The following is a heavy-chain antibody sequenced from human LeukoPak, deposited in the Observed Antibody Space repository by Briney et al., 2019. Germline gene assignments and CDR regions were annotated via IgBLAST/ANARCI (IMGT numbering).Heavy chain of an antibody. CDR2: INSDGTTT. CDR1: GFTFSSYW. J-gene: IGHJ4*02. Sequence: GGSLRLSCAASGFTFSSYWMHWVRHAPGKGPVWVSRINSDGTTTTYADSVKGRFTISRDNAKNTLYVQMSSLRAEDTAVYYCARQVLPILDVGGSYYRSGDYWGQGTLVTVSS. V-gene: IGHV3-74*01. D-gene: IGHD1-26*01. CDR3: ARQVLPILDVGGSYYRSGDY.